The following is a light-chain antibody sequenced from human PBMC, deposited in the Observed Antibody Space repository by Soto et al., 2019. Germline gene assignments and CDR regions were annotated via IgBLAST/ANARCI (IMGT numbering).Light chain of an antibody. J-gene: IGLJ1*01. CDR3: SSYAGSNNFYYV. Sequence: QSALTQPPSASGSPGQSVTISCTGTSSDVGGYNYVSWYQQHTGKAPNLMIYEVSKRPSGVPDRFSGSKSGNTASLTVSGLQAEDEADYYCSSYAGSNNFYYVFGTGTKLTVL. V-gene: IGLV2-8*01. CDR2: EVS. CDR1: SSDVGGYNY.